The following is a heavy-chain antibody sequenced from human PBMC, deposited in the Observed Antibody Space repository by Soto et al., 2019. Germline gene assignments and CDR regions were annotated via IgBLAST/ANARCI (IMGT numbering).Heavy chain of an antibody. D-gene: IGHD2-15*01. J-gene: IGHJ6*03. V-gene: IGHV3-23*01. CDR3: AKSYCSGGSCYPYYYYMDV. CDR2: ISGSGGST. CDR1: GFTFSSYA. Sequence: GGSLRLSCAASGFTFSSYAMSWVRQAPGKGLEWVSAISGSGGSTYYADSVKGRFIISRDNSKNTLYLQMNSLRAEDTAVYYCAKSYCSGGSCYPYYYYMDVWGKGTTVTVSS.